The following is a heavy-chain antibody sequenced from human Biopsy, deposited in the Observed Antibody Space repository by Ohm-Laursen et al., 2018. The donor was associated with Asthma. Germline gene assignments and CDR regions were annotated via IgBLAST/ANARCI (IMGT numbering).Heavy chain of an antibody. CDR1: GYTFNSAG. V-gene: IGHV1-18*01. CDR2: ISVYNGNT. CDR3: ARAVDYSHYYGIDV. J-gene: IGHJ6*02. Sequence: SVMVSCKTSGYTFNSAGITWVRQAPGQGLVWMGWISVYNGNTKVAQKLQDRVTMITDTSTSTAYMELRSLRSDDTAVYFCARAVDYSHYYGIDVWGQGTTVTVS. D-gene: IGHD3-10*01.